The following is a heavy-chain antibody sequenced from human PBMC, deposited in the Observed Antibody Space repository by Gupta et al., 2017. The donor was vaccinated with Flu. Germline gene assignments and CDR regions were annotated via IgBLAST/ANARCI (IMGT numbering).Heavy chain of an antibody. J-gene: IGHJ4*02. D-gene: IGHD6-13*01. V-gene: IGHV4-39*01. CDR2: IYYSGST. CDR3: ARLGYSSSWTNFDY. Sequence: RQPPGKGLEWIGSIYYSGSTYYNPSLKSRVTISVDTSKNQFSLKLSSVTAADTAVYYCARLGYSSSWTNFDYWGQGTLVTVSS.